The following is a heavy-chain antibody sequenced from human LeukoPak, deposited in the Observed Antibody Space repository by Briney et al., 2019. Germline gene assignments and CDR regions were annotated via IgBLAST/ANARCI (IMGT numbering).Heavy chain of an antibody. Sequence: GGSLRLSCAVSGITLSNYGMSWVRQAPGKGLEWVAGIGGSGGGTYYADSVKGRFTISRDNPKNTLYLQMNSLRAEDTAVYFCAKRGVVIRVILVGFHKEAYYFDSWGQRALVTVSS. J-gene: IGHJ4*02. CDR2: IGGSGGGT. V-gene: IGHV3-23*01. CDR1: GITLSNYG. D-gene: IGHD3-22*01. CDR3: AKRGVVIRVILVGFHKEAYYFDS.